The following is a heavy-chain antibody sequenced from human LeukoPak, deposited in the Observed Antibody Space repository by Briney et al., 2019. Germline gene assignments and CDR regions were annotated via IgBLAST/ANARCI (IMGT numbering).Heavy chain of an antibody. Sequence: SETLSLTCTVSGGSISSGSYYWSWIRQPAGKGLEWIGRIHTSGSTNYNPSLKSRVTISVDTSKNQFSLKLSSVTAADTAVYYCASENLADYKDYWGQGTLVTVSS. J-gene: IGHJ4*02. D-gene: IGHD4-11*01. CDR3: ASENLADYKDY. CDR2: IHTSGST. V-gene: IGHV4-61*02. CDR1: GGSISSGSYY.